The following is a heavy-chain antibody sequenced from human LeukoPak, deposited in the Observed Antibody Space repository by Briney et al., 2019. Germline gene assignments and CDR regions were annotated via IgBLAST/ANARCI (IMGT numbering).Heavy chain of an antibody. V-gene: IGHV3-30-3*01. CDR2: ISYDGSNK. D-gene: IGHD3-10*01. CDR1: GFTFSSYW. J-gene: IGHJ4*02. CDR3: ARDAYYGSGSYYSRFDY. Sequence: GGSLRLSCAASGFTFSSYWMSWVRQAPGKGLEWVAVISYDGSNKYYADSVKGRFTISRDNSKNTLYLQMNSLRAEDTAVYYCARDAYYGSGSYYSRFDYWGQGTLVTVSS.